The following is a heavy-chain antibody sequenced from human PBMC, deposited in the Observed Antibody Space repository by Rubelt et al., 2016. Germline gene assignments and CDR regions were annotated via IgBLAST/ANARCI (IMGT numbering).Heavy chain of an antibody. Sequence: EVQLLESGGGLVQPGGSLRLSCAASGFTFSSYAMTWVRQAPGKGLEWVSAISASGGTTYYADSVRGRFTISRDNSKKTLYLQVTSLGTEDTAVDYCAIGQLGYWGQGTLVTVSS. CDR2: ISASGGTT. CDR1: GFTFSSYA. D-gene: IGHD6-6*01. CDR3: AIGQLGY. J-gene: IGHJ4*02. V-gene: IGHV3-23*01.